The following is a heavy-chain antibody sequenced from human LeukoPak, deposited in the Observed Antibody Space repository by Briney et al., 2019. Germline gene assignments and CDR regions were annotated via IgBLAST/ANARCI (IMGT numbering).Heavy chain of an antibody. Sequence: SETLSLTCTVSGGSISSYYWSWIRQPPGKGLEWIGYIYYSGSTNYNPSLKSRVTISVDTSKNQFSLKLSSVTAADAAVYYCASVRRAYCGGDCYSYYGMDVWGQGTTVTVSS. J-gene: IGHJ6*02. D-gene: IGHD2-21*02. V-gene: IGHV4-59*08. CDR2: IYYSGST. CDR1: GGSISSYY. CDR3: ASVRRAYCGGDCYSYYGMDV.